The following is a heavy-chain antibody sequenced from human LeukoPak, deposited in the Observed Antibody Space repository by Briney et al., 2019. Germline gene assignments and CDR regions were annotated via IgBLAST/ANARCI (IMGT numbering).Heavy chain of an antibody. Sequence: SVKVSCKVSGYTLTELSMHWVRQAPGQGLEWMGGIIPIFGTANYAQKFQGRVTITADESTSTAYMELSSLRSEDTAVYYCARDMYYYDSSGYYYPYYFDYWGQGTLVTVSS. D-gene: IGHD3-22*01. CDR1: GYTLTELS. J-gene: IGHJ4*02. CDR3: ARDMYYYDSSGYYYPYYFDY. CDR2: IIPIFGTA. V-gene: IGHV1-69*13.